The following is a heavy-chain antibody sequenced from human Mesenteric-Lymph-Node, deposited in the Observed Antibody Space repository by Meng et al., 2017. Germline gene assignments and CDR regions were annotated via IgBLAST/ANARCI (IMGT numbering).Heavy chain of an antibody. CDR2: ISYDGSNK. J-gene: IGHJ4*02. V-gene: IGHV3-30*04. CDR1: GFTFSSYA. CDR3: AKDRPRLLWFGEFGYY. D-gene: IGHD3-10*01. Sequence: GGSLRLSCAASGFTFSSYAMHWVRQAPGKGLEWVAVISYDGSNKYYADSVKGRFTISRDNSKNTLYLQMNSLRAEDTAVYYCAKDRPRLLWFGEFGYYWGQGTLVTVSS.